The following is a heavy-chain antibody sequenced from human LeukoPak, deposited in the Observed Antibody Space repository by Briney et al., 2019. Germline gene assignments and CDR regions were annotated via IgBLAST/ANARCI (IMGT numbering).Heavy chain of an antibody. J-gene: IGHJ4*02. CDR2: IYPGDSET. D-gene: IGHD3-22*01. Sequence: GESLKISCKGPGSRFTTCWIAWFRQMPGKGLEWMGIIYPGDSETRYSPSFQGQVTISADKSISTAYLQWRSLKASDTAMYDGAGLANRERYDISGYHYVEIDYWGQGTLVTVSS. CDR1: GSRFTTCW. V-gene: IGHV5-51*01. CDR3: AGLANRERYDISGYHYVEIDY.